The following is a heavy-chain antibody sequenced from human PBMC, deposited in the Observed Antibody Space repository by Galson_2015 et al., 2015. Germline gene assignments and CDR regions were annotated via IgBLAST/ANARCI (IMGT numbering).Heavy chain of an antibody. Sequence: ETLSLTCSVSGDPLNSHFWSWIRQPPGKGLEWIGYIYYTGSTNYNPSLRGRVTISLDTSKNQFSLKLSSVTAADTALYYCARDASYGMDVWGQGTPVTVSS. CDR1: GDPLNSHF. J-gene: IGHJ6*02. CDR3: ARDASYGMDV. CDR2: IYYTGST. V-gene: IGHV4-59*11.